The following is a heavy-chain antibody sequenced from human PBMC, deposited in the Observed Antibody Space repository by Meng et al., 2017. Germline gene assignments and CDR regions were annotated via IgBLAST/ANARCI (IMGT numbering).Heavy chain of an antibody. J-gene: IGHJ4*02. V-gene: IGHV1-18*01. CDR2: ISAYNGNT. D-gene: IGHD2-2*01. CDR3: ARRLGYCRGTSCYGGFLGYYFDY. CDR1: GYTFTSYC. Sequence: ASVKVSCKASGYTFTSYCISWVRQAPGQGLEWMGWISAYNGNTNYAQKLQGRVTMTTNTSTSTAYMELRSLRSDDTAVYYCARRLGYCRGTSCYGGFLGYYFDYWGQGTLVTVSS.